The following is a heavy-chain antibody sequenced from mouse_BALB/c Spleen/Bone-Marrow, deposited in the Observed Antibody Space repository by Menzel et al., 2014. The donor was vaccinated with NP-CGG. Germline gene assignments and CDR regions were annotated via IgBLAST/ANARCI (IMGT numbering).Heavy chain of an antibody. Sequence: LVESGAELVRPGASVKLSCKASGYSFTSYWMNWVKQRPGHGLEWIGMIYPSDTETRLNQRFKDKATLTVDKSSSTAYMQLNSPTSEDSAVYYCARLEGNYGSTFAYWGQGTLVTVSA. CDR1: GYSFTSYW. J-gene: IGHJ3*01. D-gene: IGHD1-1*01. CDR3: ARLEGNYGSTFAY. CDR2: IYPSDTET. V-gene: IGHV1-61*01.